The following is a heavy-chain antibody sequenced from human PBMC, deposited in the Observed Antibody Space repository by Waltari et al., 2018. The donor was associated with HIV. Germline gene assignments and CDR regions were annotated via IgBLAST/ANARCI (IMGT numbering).Heavy chain of an antibody. CDR1: GYSFINYC. D-gene: IGHD1-20*01. J-gene: IGHJ4*02. CDR2: IHPGYSET. Sequence: VQLVQSGAQLKKPGQFLQISCQHSGYSFINYCIGWVRQMPGKGLEYLGIIHPGYSETKYSPSLEGHVTISAYTSINTAYLQWTSLKASDTATYFCARKTAGYMNNWYFDSWSQGTLVTVSS. CDR3: ARKTAGYMNNWYFDS. V-gene: IGHV5-51*01.